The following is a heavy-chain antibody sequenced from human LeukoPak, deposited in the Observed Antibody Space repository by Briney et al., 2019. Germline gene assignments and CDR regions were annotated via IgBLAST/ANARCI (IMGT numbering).Heavy chain of an antibody. D-gene: IGHD4-11*01. V-gene: IGHV4-39*01. J-gene: IGHJ4*02. Sequence: TSYNPSLKSRATISVDTSKNQFSLKLSSVTAADTAVYYCARNSHDYTKQPFDYWGQGTLVTVSS. CDR2: T. CDR3: ARNSHDYTKQPFDY.